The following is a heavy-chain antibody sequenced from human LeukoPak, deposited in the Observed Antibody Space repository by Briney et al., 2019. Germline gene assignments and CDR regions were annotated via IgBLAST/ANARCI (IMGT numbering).Heavy chain of an antibody. CDR3: ARGKVGATFRFDY. Sequence: PSETLSLTCAASGVSFSSYYWSWVRQPPGKGLEWIGYIYYSGSTNYNPSLKSRVTISVDTSKNQFFLKLSSVTAADTAVYYCARGKVGATFRFDYWGQGTLVTVSS. CDR1: GVSFSSYY. J-gene: IGHJ4*02. D-gene: IGHD1-26*01. V-gene: IGHV4-59*01. CDR2: IYYSGST.